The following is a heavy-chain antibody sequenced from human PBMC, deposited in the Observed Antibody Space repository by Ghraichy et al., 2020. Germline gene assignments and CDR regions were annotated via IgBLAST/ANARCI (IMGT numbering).Heavy chain of an antibody. J-gene: IGHJ4*01. CDR2: ISAYNGNT. V-gene: IGHV1-18*01. Sequence: MGWISAYNGNTNYAQKLQGRVTMTTDTSTSTAYMELRSLRSDDTAVYYCARDNVVAAADLIDYWGLVTLVT. CDR3: ARDNVVAAADLIDY. D-gene: IGHD6-13*01.